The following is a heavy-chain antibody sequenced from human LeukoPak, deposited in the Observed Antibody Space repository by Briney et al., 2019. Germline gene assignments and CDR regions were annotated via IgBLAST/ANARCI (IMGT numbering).Heavy chain of an antibody. CDR3: ARGTYDILTEPFDY. V-gene: IGHV3-30*04. CDR1: GFTFSSYA. Sequence: GGSLRLSCAASGFTFSSYAMHWVRQAPGKGLEWVAVISYDGSNKYYADSVKGRFTISRDNSKNTLYLQMNSLRAEDTAVYYCARGTYDILTEPFDYWGQGTLVTVSS. J-gene: IGHJ4*02. CDR2: ISYDGSNK. D-gene: IGHD3-9*01.